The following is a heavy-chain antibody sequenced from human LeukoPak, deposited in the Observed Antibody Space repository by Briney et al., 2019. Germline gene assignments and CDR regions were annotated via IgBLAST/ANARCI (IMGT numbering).Heavy chain of an antibody. CDR3: TTVYY. V-gene: IGHV3-15*01. J-gene: IGHJ4*02. CDR2: IQSKADGWTP. Sequence: PGGSLRHSCAARGFTFSDTWMSWVRHTPGQGLEWVGRIQSKADGWTPAYAVPVKGRFIISRDDSKNTVYLQMDSLKIEDTGVYYCTTVYYWGQGTVVTVAS. CDR1: GFTFSDTW.